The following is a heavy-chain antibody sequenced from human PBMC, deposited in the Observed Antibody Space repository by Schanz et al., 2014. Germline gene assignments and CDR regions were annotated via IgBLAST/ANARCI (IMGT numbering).Heavy chain of an antibody. V-gene: IGHV1-69*02. J-gene: IGHJ4*02. CDR1: GGTFSSYT. CDR3: ARGRGCYDY. CDR2: IIPVLNIA. D-gene: IGHD2-21*01. Sequence: QLQLVQSGAEVKKPGSSVKVSCKLSGGTFSSYTISWMRQAPGQGLEWMGKIIPVLNIATYAQRFQGRVSITADTSTNTACMERSSLTSEDTSVHYCARGRGCYDYWGQGTLVTVSS.